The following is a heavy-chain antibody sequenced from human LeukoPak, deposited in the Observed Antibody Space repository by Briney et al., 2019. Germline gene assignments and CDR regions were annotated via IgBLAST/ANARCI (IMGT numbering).Heavy chain of an antibody. J-gene: IGHJ6*03. CDR3: GGCGGDCYPNYYYYYYMDV. V-gene: IGHV3-23*01. D-gene: IGHD2-21*01. CDR2: ISDSGGST. CDR1: GFTLIKFG. Sequence: GGSLRLSCTASGFTLIKFGLSWVRQAPGKGLEWVSAISDSGGSTYYADSVRGRFTISRDNSKNTLYLQMNSLRAEDAAVYYCGGCGGDCYPNYYYYYYMDVWGKGTTVTVSS.